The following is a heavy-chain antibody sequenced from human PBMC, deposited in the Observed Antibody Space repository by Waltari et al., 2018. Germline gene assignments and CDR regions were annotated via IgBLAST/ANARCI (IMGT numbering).Heavy chain of an antibody. Sequence: EVQLVQSGAEVKKPGESLKISCKGSGYSFTSYWIGWVRQMPGKGLEGMGHTCPGSSDISSSPSFQGQVTISADKSISTAYLHWSSLKASDTAMYYCARRINGECDYWGQGTLVTVSS. J-gene: IGHJ4*02. V-gene: IGHV5-51*01. CDR1: GYSFTSYW. CDR2: TCPGSSDI. D-gene: IGHD3-10*01. CDR3: ARRINGECDY.